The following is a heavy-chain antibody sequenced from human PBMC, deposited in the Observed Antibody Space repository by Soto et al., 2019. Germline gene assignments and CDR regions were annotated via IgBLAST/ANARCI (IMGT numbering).Heavy chain of an antibody. J-gene: IGHJ6*02. D-gene: IGHD1-26*01. CDR2: NSAYNGNT. V-gene: IGHV1-18*01. CDR3: ARDRIVGATTSTYYYYGMDV. Sequence: ASVKVSCKASGYTFTSYGISWVRQAPGQGLEWMGWNSAYNGNTNYAQKLQGRFTMTTDTSTTTAYMEMRSLRSHDTALYYCARDRIVGATTSTYYYYGMDVWGQGTTVTVSS. CDR1: GYTFTSYG.